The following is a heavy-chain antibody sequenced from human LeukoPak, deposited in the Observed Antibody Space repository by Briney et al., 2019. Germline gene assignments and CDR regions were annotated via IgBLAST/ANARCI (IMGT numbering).Heavy chain of an antibody. V-gene: IGHV3-30-3*01. CDR2: ISYDGSNK. Sequence: GGSLILSCAASGFTFSSYAMHWVRQAPGKGLEWVAVISYDGSNKYYADSVKSRFTISRDNSKNTLFLQMNSLRAEDTAVYYCAREGYSYACDYWGQGTLVTVSP. CDR3: AREGYSYACDY. CDR1: GFTFSSYA. J-gene: IGHJ4*02. D-gene: IGHD5-18*01.